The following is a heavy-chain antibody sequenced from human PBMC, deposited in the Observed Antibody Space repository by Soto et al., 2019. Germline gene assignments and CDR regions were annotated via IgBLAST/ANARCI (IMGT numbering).Heavy chain of an antibody. Sequence: SETLSLTCIVSGGSVSSGSYYWSWIRQPPGKGLEWIGYIYYSGSTDYNPSLKSRVTLSLDTSKNQFSLNLSSVTAADTAVYYCARVPRSPFRVGGGYIFDMWGQGTMVTV. CDR2: IYYSGST. V-gene: IGHV4-61*01. J-gene: IGHJ3*02. CDR3: ARVPRSPFRVGGGYIFDM. CDR1: GGSVSSGSYY. D-gene: IGHD5-12*01.